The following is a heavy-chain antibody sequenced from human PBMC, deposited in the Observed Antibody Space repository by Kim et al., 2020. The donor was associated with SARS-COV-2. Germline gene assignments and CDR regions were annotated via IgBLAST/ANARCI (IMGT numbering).Heavy chain of an antibody. CDR3: AREDYYDSSGYPYYYGMDV. CDR1: VYTFTSYY. J-gene: IGHJ6*02. D-gene: IGHD3-22*01. CDR2: INPSGGST. V-gene: IGHV1-46*01. Sequence: ASVKVSCKASVYTFTSYYMHWVRQAPGQGLEWMGIINPSGGSTSYAQKFQGRVTMTRDTSTNTVYMELSSLRSEDTAVYYCAREDYYDSSGYPYYYGMDVWGQGTTVTVSS.